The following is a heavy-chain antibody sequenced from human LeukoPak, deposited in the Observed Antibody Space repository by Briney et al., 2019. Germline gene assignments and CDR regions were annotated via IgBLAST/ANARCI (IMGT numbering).Heavy chain of an antibody. Sequence: GASVKVSCKASGGTFSSYAISWVRQAPGQGLEWMGRIIPILGIANYAQKFQGRVTITADKSTSTGYMGLSSLRSEDTAVYYCARAPSGRLNWFDPWGQGTLVTVSS. J-gene: IGHJ5*02. D-gene: IGHD1-26*01. CDR2: IIPILGIA. V-gene: IGHV1-69*04. CDR1: GGTFSSYA. CDR3: ARAPSGRLNWFDP.